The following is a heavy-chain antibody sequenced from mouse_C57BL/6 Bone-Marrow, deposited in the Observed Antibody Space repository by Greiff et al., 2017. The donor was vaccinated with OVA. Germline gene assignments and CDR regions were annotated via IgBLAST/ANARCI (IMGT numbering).Heavy chain of an antibody. V-gene: IGHV1-5*01. CDR1: GYTFTSYW. Sequence: VQLQQSGTVLARPGASVKMSCKTSGYTFTSYWMHWVKQRPGQGLEWIGAIYPGNSDTSYNQKFKGKATLTAVTSASTSYMELSSLTNEDSAVYYCTSLTLYYYAMDYWGQGTSVTVSS. D-gene: IGHD4-1*01. CDR3: TSLTLYYYAMDY. J-gene: IGHJ4*01. CDR2: IYPGNSDT.